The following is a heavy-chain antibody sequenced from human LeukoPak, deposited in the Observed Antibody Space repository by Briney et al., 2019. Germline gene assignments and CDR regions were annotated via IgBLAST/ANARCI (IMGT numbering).Heavy chain of an antibody. V-gene: IGHV3-23*01. CDR1: GFTFSSYA. J-gene: IGHJ4*02. CDR3: AKNVWGSYRDHFDY. CDR2: ISGSGGST. D-gene: IGHD3-16*02. Sequence: GRSLRLSCAASGFTFSSYAMSWVRQAPGKGLEWVSGISGSGGSTYYADSVKGRFTISRDNSKNTLYMQMNSLRAEDTAVYYCAKNVWGSYRDHFDYWGQGTLVTVSS.